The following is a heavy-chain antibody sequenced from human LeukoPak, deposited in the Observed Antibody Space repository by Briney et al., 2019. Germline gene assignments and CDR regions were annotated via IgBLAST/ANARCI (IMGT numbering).Heavy chain of an antibody. CDR1: GFTVNNKY. D-gene: IGHD1-1*01. CDR2: IYSGGTT. Sequence: PGGSLRLSCAASGFTVNNKYMNWVRQAPGKGLEWVSLIYSGGTTSYADSVKGRFTISRDNSKNTLYLQMNSLRVEDTAVYYCARDPQAVTTNTYAWGQGTLVTVSS. V-gene: IGHV3-66*01. CDR3: ARDPQAVTTNTYA. J-gene: IGHJ5*02.